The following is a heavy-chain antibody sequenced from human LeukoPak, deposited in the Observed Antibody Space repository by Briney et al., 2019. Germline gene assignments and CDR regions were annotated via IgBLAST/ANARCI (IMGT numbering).Heavy chain of an antibody. CDR1: GYTFTSYG. D-gene: IGHD5-18*01. V-gene: IGHV1-18*01. J-gene: IGHJ4*02. Sequence: GASVKVSCKASGYTFTSYGISWVRQAPGQGLEWMGWISAYNGNTNYAQKLQGRVTMTTDTSTSTAYMELRSLRSDDAAVYYCARGEYSYGGGDLYYFDYWGQGTLVTVSS. CDR2: ISAYNGNT. CDR3: ARGEYSYGGGDLYYFDY.